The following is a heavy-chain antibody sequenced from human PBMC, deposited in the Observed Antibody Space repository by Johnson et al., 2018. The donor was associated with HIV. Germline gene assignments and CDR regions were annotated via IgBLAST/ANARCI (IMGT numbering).Heavy chain of an antibody. CDR2: ISFDGSNK. CDR3: ASSAFDI. Sequence: QVQLVESGGGLVQPGGSLRLSCAASGFTFSSYAMSWVRQAPGKGLEWAAVISFDGSNKYFADSVKGRFTISRDNSKNTLYLQINSLRAEDTAVYYCASSAFDIWGQGTMVTVSS. V-gene: IGHV3-30*04. J-gene: IGHJ3*02. CDR1: GFTFSSYA.